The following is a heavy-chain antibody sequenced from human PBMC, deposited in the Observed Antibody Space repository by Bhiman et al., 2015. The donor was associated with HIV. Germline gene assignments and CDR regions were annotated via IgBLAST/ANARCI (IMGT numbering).Heavy chain of an antibody. CDR1: GFTFSVYT. J-gene: IGHJ5*02. V-gene: IGHV3-30*04. CDR2: ISYDGTDK. CDR3: ARGSGGAPDQGWFDP. Sequence: QVHLVESGGGVVQPGRSLRLSCSAPGFTFSVYTMNWVRQAPGKGLEWVASISYDGTDKYYADSVKGRFTIFRDNSKNTLFLQMHSLRAEDTAVYYCARGSGGAPDQGWFDPWGQGTLVTVSS. D-gene: IGHD3-16*01.